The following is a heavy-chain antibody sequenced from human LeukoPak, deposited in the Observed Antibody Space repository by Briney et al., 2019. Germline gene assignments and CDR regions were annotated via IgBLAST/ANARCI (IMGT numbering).Heavy chain of an antibody. D-gene: IGHD6-19*01. Sequence: SETLSLTCTVSGGSISTYYWSWIRQPPGRGLEWIGYINFSGSTNYNPSLKSRVTISVDTSKNQFSLNLSSVTAVDTALYYCARCEVVAGSFWFDPWGQGTLVTVSS. CDR1: GGSISTYY. CDR3: ARCEVVAGSFWFDP. V-gene: IGHV4-59*01. J-gene: IGHJ5*02. CDR2: INFSGST.